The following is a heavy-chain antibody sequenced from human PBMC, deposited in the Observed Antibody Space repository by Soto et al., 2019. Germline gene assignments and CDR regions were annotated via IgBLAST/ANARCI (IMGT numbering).Heavy chain of an antibody. CDR2: IYYSGRT. Sequence: QVQLQESGPGLVKPSQTLSLTCTVSGGSISSATHYWSWIRQHPGKGLEWIGYIYYSGRTYYNLSLKSRLTISIDTSKNLFSLKMSSVTAADTAVYYCARVDGGNSTDNWGQGTLVTVSS. J-gene: IGHJ4*02. CDR3: ARVDGGNSTDN. CDR1: GGSISSATHY. V-gene: IGHV4-31*03. D-gene: IGHD2-21*02.